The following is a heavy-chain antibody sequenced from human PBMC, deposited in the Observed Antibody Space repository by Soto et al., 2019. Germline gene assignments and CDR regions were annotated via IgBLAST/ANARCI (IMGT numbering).Heavy chain of an antibody. V-gene: IGHV1-69*02. CDR2: IIPILGIA. CDR1: GGTFSSYT. CDR3: APHRGRDGYGFDY. J-gene: IGHJ4*02. Sequence: QVQLVQSGAEVKKPGSSVKVSCKASGGTFSSYTISWVRQAPGQGLEWMGRIIPILGIANYAQKFQGRVTSTRDKXTSTAYMELSSLRSEDTAVYYCAPHRGRDGYGFDYWGQGTLVTVSS. D-gene: IGHD5-18*01.